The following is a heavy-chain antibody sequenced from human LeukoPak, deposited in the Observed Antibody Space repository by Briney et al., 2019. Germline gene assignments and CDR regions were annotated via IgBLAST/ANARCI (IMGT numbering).Heavy chain of an antibody. D-gene: IGHD3-3*01. CDR3: ARLRVAFPGDY. CDR1: GSIFTSYW. CDR2: IYPGDSET. V-gene: IGHV5-51*01. Sequence: GASLQICCEGAGSIFTSYWIGWGRQQPGEGGEWMGIIYPGDSETRYSPSFQGQVTISADKSISTAYLQWSSLKASDTAMYYCARLRVAFPGDYWGQGTLVTVSS. J-gene: IGHJ4*02.